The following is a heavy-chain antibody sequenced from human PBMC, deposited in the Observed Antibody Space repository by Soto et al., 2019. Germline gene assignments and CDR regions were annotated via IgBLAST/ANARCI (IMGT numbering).Heavy chain of an antibody. CDR1: GYTFTSYY. CDR3: ARGAHVLRFLANEVDY. CDR2: INPSGGST. D-gene: IGHD3-3*01. J-gene: IGHJ4*02. V-gene: IGHV1-46*03. Sequence: ASVKVSCKASGYTFTSYYMHWVRQAPGQGLEWMGIINPSGGSTSYAQKFQGRVTMTRDTSTSTVYMELSSLRSEDTAVYYCARGAHVLRFLANEVDYWGQGPLVTVSS.